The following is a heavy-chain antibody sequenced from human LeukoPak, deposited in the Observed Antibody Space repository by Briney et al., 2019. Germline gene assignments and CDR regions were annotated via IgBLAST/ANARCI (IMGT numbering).Heavy chain of an antibody. Sequence: PGRSLRLSCAASGFTFSSYAMHWVRQAPGKGLEWVAVISYDGSNKYYADSVKGRFTISRDNSKNTLYLQMNSLRAEDTAVYYCARGGKFFWGQGTLVTVSS. D-gene: IGHD3-3*01. CDR3: ARGGKFF. J-gene: IGHJ4*02. V-gene: IGHV3-30-3*01. CDR1: GFTFSSYA. CDR2: ISYDGSNK.